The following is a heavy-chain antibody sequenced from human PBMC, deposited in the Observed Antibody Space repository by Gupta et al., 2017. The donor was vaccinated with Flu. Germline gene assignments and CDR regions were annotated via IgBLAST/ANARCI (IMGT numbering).Heavy chain of an antibody. CDR1: GFTFSSYS. CDR2: ISSSSSYI. V-gene: IGHV3-21*01. CDR3: ARERYCSSTSCYGGRAFDI. Sequence: EVQLVESGGGLVKPGGSLRLSCAASGFTFSSYSMNWVRQATGKGLEWVSSISSSSSYIYYADSVKGRFTISRDNAKNSLYLQMNSLRAEDTAVYYCARERYCSSTSCYGGRAFDIWGQGTMVTVSS. J-gene: IGHJ3*02. D-gene: IGHD2-2*01.